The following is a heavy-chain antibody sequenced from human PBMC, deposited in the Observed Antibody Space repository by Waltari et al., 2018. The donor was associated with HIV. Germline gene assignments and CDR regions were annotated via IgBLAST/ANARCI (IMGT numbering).Heavy chain of an antibody. CDR1: GFTFSSYA. CDR3: AARGGYDFWSGYYDGDAFDI. Sequence: EVQLLESGGGLVQPGGSLRLSCAASGFTFSSYAMSWVRQAPGKGLEWVSAISGSGGSTYYADSVKGRFTISRDNSKNTLYLQMNSLRAEDTAVYYCAARGGYDFWSGYYDGDAFDIWGQGTMVTVSS. V-gene: IGHV3-23*01. J-gene: IGHJ3*02. CDR2: ISGSGGST. D-gene: IGHD3-3*01.